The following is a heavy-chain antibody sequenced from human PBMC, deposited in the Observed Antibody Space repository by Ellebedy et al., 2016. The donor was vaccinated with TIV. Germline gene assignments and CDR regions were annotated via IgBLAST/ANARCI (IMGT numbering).Heavy chain of an antibody. Sequence: GGSLRLSXAASGFTFSGYWISWVRQAPGKGLEWVANIKEDGSEKYYVDSVKGRFTISRDNAKNSLYLQMNSLTVEDTAMYYCVRDRGGAAGTDFWGQGTLVTVSS. J-gene: IGHJ4*02. CDR1: GFTFSGYW. V-gene: IGHV3-7*04. CDR2: IKEDGSEK. D-gene: IGHD6-13*01. CDR3: VRDRGGAAGTDF.